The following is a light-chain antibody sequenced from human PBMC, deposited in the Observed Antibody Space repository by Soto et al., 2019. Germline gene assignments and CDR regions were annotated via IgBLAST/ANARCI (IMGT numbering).Light chain of an antibody. CDR1: QSIGGN. CDR3: QQHSQWPVT. CDR2: SAS. V-gene: IGKV3-15*01. Sequence: TVMTQSRANVSVSPTEIATLSLRASQSIGGNLAWYQQKPGQAPRLLMHSASTRATGIPPRFSGSGSGTEFTLTINILQSEDSAVYYCQQHSQWPVTFGQGTRL. J-gene: IGKJ5*01.